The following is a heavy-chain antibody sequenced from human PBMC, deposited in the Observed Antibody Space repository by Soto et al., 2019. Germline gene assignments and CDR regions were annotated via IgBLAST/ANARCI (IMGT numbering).Heavy chain of an antibody. V-gene: IGHV3-7*03. Sequence: GGSLRLSCAASGFTFSTYWMTWVRQAPGKGLEWVANVNQDGSEKQYVDSVKGRFTISRDNAKNSLFLEMNGLRAEDTAVYYCGGGSGWIFDYWGQGTLVTISS. D-gene: IGHD6-19*01. CDR2: VNQDGSEK. J-gene: IGHJ4*02. CDR3: GGGSGWIFDY. CDR1: GFTFSTYW.